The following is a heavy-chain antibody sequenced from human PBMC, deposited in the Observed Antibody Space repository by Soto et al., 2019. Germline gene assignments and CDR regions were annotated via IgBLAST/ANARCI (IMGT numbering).Heavy chain of an antibody. CDR3: ARHAEDSSQDGDY. CDR2: IYYSGST. CDR1: GGSISSSSYY. V-gene: IGHV4-39*01. Sequence: SETLSLTCTVSGGSISSSSYYWGWIRQPPGKGLEWIGSIYYSGSTYYNPSLKSRVTISVDTSKNQFSLKLSSVTAADTAVYYCARHAEDSSQDGDYWGQGTLVTVSS. J-gene: IGHJ4*02. D-gene: IGHD3-22*01.